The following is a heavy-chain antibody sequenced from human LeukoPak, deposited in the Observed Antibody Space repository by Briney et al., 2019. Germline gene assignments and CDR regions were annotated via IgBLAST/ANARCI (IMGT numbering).Heavy chain of an antibody. CDR2: ISYDGSNK. J-gene: IGHJ4*02. CDR3: ARASGYTVRNGAGYDY. V-gene: IGHV3-30*19. D-gene: IGHD4-17*01. CDR1: GFTFSSYG. Sequence: GGTLRLSCAASGFTFSSYGMSWVREAPGKGVGWVAVISYDGSNKYYADSVKGRFTISRDNSKNTLYLQMNSLRAEDTAVYYCARASGYTVRNGAGYDYWGQGTLVTVSS.